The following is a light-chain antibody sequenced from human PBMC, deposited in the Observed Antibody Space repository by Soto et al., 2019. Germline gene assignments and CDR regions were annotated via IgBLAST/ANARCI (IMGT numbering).Light chain of an antibody. CDR1: SSDFGGYNY. V-gene: IGLV2-14*01. Sequence: QSVLTQPASVSGSPGQSTTISCTGTSSDFGGYNYVSWYQQHPGKAPKLMIYDVSNRPSGVSNRFSGSKSGNTASLTISGLQAEDEADYYCSSYTSSSTLVVFGTGTKVTVL. J-gene: IGLJ1*01. CDR3: SSYTSSSTLVV. CDR2: DVS.